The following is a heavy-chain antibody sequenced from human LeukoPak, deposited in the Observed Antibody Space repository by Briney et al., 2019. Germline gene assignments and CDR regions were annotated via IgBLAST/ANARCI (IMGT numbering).Heavy chain of an antibody. J-gene: IGHJ4*02. CDR1: GFTFSSYE. CDR2: ISSSSSYI. Sequence: GGSLRLSCAASGFTFSSYEMNWVRQAPGKGLEWVSSISSSSSYIYYADSVKGRFTISRDNAKNSLYLQMNSLRAEDTAVYYFARGGVTTYLDYWGQGTLVTVSS. V-gene: IGHV3-21*01. D-gene: IGHD4-17*01. CDR3: ARGGVTTYLDY.